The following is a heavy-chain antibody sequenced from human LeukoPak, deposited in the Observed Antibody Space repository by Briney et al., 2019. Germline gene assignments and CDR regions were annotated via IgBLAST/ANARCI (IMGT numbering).Heavy chain of an antibody. V-gene: IGHV4-34*01. CDR2: INHSGST. CDR3: ARASPAAHTERDYYYMDV. Sequence: SETLSLTCAVYGGSFSGYYWSWIRQPPGKGLEWIGEINHSGSTYYNPSLKSRVTISVDTSKNQFSLKLSSVTAADTAVYYCARASPAAHTERDYYYMDVWGKGTTVTVSS. J-gene: IGHJ6*03. CDR1: GGSFSGYY. D-gene: IGHD2-2*01.